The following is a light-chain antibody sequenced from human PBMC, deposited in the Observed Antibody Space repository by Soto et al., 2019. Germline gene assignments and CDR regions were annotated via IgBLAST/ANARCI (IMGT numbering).Light chain of an antibody. J-gene: IGKJ5*01. V-gene: IGKV3-11*01. CDR2: DAS. CDR1: QSVSSY. CDR3: QQRSNWPSIT. Sequence: EIGMTQSPATLSASPGERATLSCRASQSVSSYLAWYQQKPGQAPRLLIYDASSRATGIPARFSGSGSGTDFTLTISSLEPEDFAVYYCQQRSNWPSITFGQGTRLEIK.